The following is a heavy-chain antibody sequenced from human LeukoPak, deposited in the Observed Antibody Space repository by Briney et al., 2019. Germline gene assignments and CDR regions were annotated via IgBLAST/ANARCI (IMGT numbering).Heavy chain of an antibody. J-gene: IGHJ5*02. V-gene: IGHV3-15*01. D-gene: IGHD2-2*01. CDR1: GFTFSNAW. CDR3: TIDLYCSSTSCPDWFDP. Sequence: GGSLRLSCAASGFTFSNAWMSWVRQAPGNGLEWVGRIKSKTDGGTTDYAAPVKGRFTISRDDSKNTLYPQMNSLKTEDTAVYYCTIDLYCSSTSCPDWFDPWGQGTLVTASS. CDR2: IKSKTDGGTT.